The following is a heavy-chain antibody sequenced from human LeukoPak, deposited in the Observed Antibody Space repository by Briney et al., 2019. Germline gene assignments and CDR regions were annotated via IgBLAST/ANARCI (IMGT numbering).Heavy chain of an antibody. Sequence: PSETLSLTCTVSGGSISSYYWSWIRQPPGKGLQWIGYIYYTGTTNYNPSLKSRVTISVDASKNQFSLKLSSLPAADTAVYYCARSPSAGGWGGWFDPWGQGTLVTVSS. D-gene: IGHD2-15*01. CDR1: GGSISSYY. CDR2: IYYTGTT. J-gene: IGHJ5*02. CDR3: ARSPSAGGWGGWFDP. V-gene: IGHV4-59*01.